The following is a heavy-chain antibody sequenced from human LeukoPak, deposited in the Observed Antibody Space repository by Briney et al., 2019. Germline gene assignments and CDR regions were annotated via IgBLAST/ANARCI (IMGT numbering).Heavy chain of an antibody. V-gene: IGHV4-34*01. CDR2: IYHSRYT. D-gene: IGHD2-2*01. CDR3: ARDAWADIVVVPAASGLDY. Sequence: SETLSLTCAVHGVSFSGNYWSWIRQSPGKGLEWIGEIYHSRYTTYNPPLKSRVTISVDTSKNQFSLKLSSVTAADTAVYYCARDAWADIVVVPAASGLDYWGQGTLVTVSS. J-gene: IGHJ4*02. CDR1: GVSFSGNY.